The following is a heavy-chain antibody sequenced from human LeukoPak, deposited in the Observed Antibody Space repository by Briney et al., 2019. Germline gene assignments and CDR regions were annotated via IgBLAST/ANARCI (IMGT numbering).Heavy chain of an antibody. CDR3: ARESSGDLNYFDY. V-gene: IGHV3-30-3*01. CDR2: ISYDGGNK. CDR1: GFTFSSYA. Sequence: GGSLRLSCAASGFTFSSYAMHWVRQAPGKGLEWVAVISYDGGNKYYADSVKGRFTISRDNSKNTLYLQMNSLRAEDTAVYYCARESSGDLNYFDYWGQGTLVTVSS. D-gene: IGHD7-27*01. J-gene: IGHJ4*02.